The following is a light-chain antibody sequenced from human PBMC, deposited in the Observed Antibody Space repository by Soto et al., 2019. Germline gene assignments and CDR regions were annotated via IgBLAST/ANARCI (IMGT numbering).Light chain of an antibody. CDR3: QQYYSTLYT. Sequence: DIVMIQSPDSLAVSLGERATINCKSSQNVLYSSNNENYLAWFQQKPGQPPKLLIYWASTRESGVPDRFSGSGSGTDFTLTISSLQAEDVAVYYCQQYYSTLYTFGQGTKLEIK. V-gene: IGKV4-1*01. CDR2: WAS. CDR1: QNVLYSSNNENY. J-gene: IGKJ2*01.